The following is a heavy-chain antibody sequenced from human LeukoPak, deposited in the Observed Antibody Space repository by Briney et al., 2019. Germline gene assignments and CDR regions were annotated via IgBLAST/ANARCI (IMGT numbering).Heavy chain of an antibody. D-gene: IGHD3-10*01. CDR1: GFTFSSYG. V-gene: IGHV3-30*18. CDR3: AKDRALLWFGPDDAFDI. CDR2: ISYDGSNK. Sequence: PGGSLRLSCAASGFTFSSYGMHWVRQAPGKGLEWVAVISYDGSNKYYADSAKGRFTISRVNSKNTLYLQMNSLRAEDTAVYYCAKDRALLWFGPDDAFDIWGQGTMVTVSS. J-gene: IGHJ3*02.